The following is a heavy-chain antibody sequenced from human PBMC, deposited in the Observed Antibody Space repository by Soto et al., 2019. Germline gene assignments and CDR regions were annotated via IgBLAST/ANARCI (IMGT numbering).Heavy chain of an antibody. Sequence: QVQLVESGGGVVQPGRSLRLSCAASGFTFRNHAMHWVRQAPGKGLEWVAVISYDGSNKYYADSVKGRFTISRDNSKNTLYLQMNSLRVEDMALYYCARDPTRDFDWQMLFDYWGQGTLVTVSS. CDR3: ARDPTRDFDWQMLFDY. J-gene: IGHJ4*02. D-gene: IGHD3-9*01. CDR1: GFTFRNHA. V-gene: IGHV3-30-3*01. CDR2: ISYDGSNK.